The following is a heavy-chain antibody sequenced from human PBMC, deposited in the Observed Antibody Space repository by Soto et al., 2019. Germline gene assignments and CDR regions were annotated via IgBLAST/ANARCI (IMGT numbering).Heavy chain of an antibody. J-gene: IGHJ6*02. D-gene: IGHD6-6*01. CDR3: HTSLSSSQYYYYGMDV. Sequence: GESLKISCKGSGYSFTSYWISWVRQMPGKGLEWMGRIDPSDSYTNYSPFFQGHVTISADKSISTAYLQWSSLKASDTAMYYCHTSLSSSQYYYYGMDVWGQGTTVTVSS. CDR2: IDPSDSYT. V-gene: IGHV5-10-1*01. CDR1: GYSFTSYW.